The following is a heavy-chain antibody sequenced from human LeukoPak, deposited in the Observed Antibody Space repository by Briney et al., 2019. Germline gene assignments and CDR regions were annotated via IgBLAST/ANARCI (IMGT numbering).Heavy chain of an antibody. CDR2: INPNSGGT. V-gene: IGHV1-2*02. J-gene: IGHJ4*02. Sequence: ASVKVSCKASGYTFTGYYMHWVRQAPGQGLEWMGWINPNSGGTNYAQKFQGRVTMTRDTSISTAYMELSRLRSDDTAVYYCARAPTIVATIWSYWGQGTLVTVSS. CDR3: ARAPTIVATIWSY. D-gene: IGHD5-12*01. CDR1: GYTFTGYY.